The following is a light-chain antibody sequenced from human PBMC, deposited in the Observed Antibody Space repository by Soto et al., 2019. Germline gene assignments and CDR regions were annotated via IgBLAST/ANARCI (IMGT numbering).Light chain of an antibody. CDR1: QGISSA. CDR3: QKFNNYPIT. CDR2: DAS. Sequence: AIQLTQSPSSLSASVGDRVTITCRASQGISSALAWYQQKPGKAPKLLIYDASSLESGVPSRFNGSGSETDFTLTISILQPEDFAAYYCQKFNNYPITFGQGTRLEMK. J-gene: IGKJ5*01. V-gene: IGKV1D-13*01.